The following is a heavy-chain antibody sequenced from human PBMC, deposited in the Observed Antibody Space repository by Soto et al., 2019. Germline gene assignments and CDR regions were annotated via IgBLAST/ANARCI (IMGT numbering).Heavy chain of an antibody. Sequence: GGSLRLSCAASEFTFSNYAMSWVRQAPGKGLEWVSSISDNGGTTYYADSVKGRFTISRDNSKNTLYLQMNSLRAEDTAVYYCAKDLSMVRGVPYFDYWGQGTLVTVSS. CDR2: ISDNGGTT. CDR1: EFTFSNYA. CDR3: AKDLSMVRGVPYFDY. D-gene: IGHD3-10*01. V-gene: IGHV3-23*01. J-gene: IGHJ4*02.